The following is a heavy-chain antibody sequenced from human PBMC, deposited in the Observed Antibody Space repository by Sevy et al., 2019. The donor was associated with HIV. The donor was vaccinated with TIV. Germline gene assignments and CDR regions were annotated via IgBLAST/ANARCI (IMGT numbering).Heavy chain of an antibody. D-gene: IGHD6-19*01. J-gene: IGHJ4*02. CDR2: IWYDGTNR. V-gene: IGHV3-33*01. Sequence: GGSLRLSCAASGFSISGYGMHWVRQAPGKGLEWVAVIWYDGTNREYADSVKGRFTISRDNSKNPLYLQMTSLRVEDTAVYYCAREDIRVAGIGYYFHSWGQGTLVTVSS. CDR3: AREDIRVAGIGYYFHS. CDR1: GFSISGYG.